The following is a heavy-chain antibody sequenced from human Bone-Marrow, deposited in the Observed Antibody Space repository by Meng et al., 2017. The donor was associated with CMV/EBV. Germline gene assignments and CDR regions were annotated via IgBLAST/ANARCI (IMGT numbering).Heavy chain of an antibody. D-gene: IGHD5-24*01. CDR1: GGSIGSHY. V-gene: IGHV4-59*03. J-gene: IGHJ5*02. Sequence: SETLSLTCTVSGGSIGSHYWSWIRQAPGKGLEWIGYIPDRGSTSYNPSLKSRVSILVEAEKSQFSLRLTSVSAADTAVFYCARSRDEFSKEFDRWGQGTLVTVSS. CDR2: IPDRGST. CDR3: ARSRDEFSKEFDR.